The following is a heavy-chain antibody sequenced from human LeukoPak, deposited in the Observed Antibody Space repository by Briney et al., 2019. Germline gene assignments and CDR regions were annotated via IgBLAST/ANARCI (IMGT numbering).Heavy chain of an antibody. J-gene: IGHJ4*02. CDR3: ATDRAGSSPDYPHFDY. D-gene: IGHD5-12*01. V-gene: IGHV3-23*01. CDR2: ISASGANT. CDR1: GFTFSNSS. Sequence: GGSLRLSCAASGFTFSNSSINWVRQAPGKGMGWDSGISASGANTYYADSVKGRFSISRDNSTNSLNLQISSLTAEDPAVNYCATDRAGSSPDYPHFDYGGQGPLDTVSS.